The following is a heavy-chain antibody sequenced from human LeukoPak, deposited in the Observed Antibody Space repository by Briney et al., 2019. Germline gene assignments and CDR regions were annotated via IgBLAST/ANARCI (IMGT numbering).Heavy chain of an antibody. Sequence: SVKVSCKASGGTFSSYAICWVRQAPGQGLEWMGRIIPILGIANYAQKFQGRVTITADKSTSTAYMELSSLRSEDTAVYYCATLPGYSSSWSDYWGQGTLVTVSS. CDR1: GGTFSSYA. CDR2: IIPILGIA. CDR3: ATLPGYSSSWSDY. J-gene: IGHJ4*02. D-gene: IGHD6-13*01. V-gene: IGHV1-69*04.